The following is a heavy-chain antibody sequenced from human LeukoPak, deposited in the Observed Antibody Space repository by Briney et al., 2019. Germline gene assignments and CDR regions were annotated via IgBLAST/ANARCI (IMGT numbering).Heavy chain of an antibody. V-gene: IGHV3-48*01. CDR2: ISDSSSTI. CDR3: AKDRVRNFDY. CDR1: GFTFSIYS. J-gene: IGHJ4*02. D-gene: IGHD1-1*01. Sequence: PGGPLRLSCAASGFTFSIYSMNWVRQAPGKGLEWVSYISDSSSTIYYTDSVKGRFTISRDNAKSSLYLQMNSLRAEDTAVYYCAKDRVRNFDYWGQGTLVTVSS.